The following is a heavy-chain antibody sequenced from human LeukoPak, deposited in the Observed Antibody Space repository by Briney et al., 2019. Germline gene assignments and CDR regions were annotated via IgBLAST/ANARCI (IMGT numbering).Heavy chain of an antibody. V-gene: IGHV3-48*02. Sequence: GGSLRLSCAASGFTFSSYSMNWVRQAPGKGLEWGSYISSSSSTIYYADSVKGRFTISRDNAKNSLYLQMNSLRDEDTAVYYCASGSGSYRQFDYWGQGPLVTVSS. CDR3: ASGSGSYRQFDY. CDR1: GFTFSSYS. CDR2: ISSSSSTI. J-gene: IGHJ4*02. D-gene: IGHD1-26*01.